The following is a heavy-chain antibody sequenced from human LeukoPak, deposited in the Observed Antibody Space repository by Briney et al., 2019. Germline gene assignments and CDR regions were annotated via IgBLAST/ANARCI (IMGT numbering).Heavy chain of an antibody. J-gene: IGHJ4*02. Sequence: SETLSLTCTVSGGSISSYYWSWIRQPPGKGLEWIGYIYYSGSTNYNPSLKSRVTILVDTSKNQFSLKLSSVTAADTAVYYCASLPRGMANYDYWGQGTLVTVSS. CDR2: IYYSGST. D-gene: IGHD5-24*01. V-gene: IGHV4-59*08. CDR3: ASLPRGMANYDY. CDR1: GGSISSYY.